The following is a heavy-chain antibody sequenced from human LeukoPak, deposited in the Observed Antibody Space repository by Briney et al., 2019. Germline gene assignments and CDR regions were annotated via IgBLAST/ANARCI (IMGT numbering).Heavy chain of an antibody. Sequence: PSETLSLTCTVSSGSISSSSYYWSWIRQPPGKGLEWIGYIYYSGSTNYNPSLKSRVTISVDTSKNQFSLKLSSVTAADTAVYYCARDYGYSSSPSHWFDPWGQGTLVTVSS. CDR2: IYYSGST. D-gene: IGHD6-13*01. CDR1: SGSISSSSYY. V-gene: IGHV4-61*01. J-gene: IGHJ5*02. CDR3: ARDYGYSSSPSHWFDP.